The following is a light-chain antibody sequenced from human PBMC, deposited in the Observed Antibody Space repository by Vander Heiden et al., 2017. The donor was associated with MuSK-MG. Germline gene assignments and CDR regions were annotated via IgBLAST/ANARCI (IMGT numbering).Light chain of an antibody. J-gene: IGKJ4*01. CDR3: CQEEDSSLT. CDR1: QFIGTW. Sequence: DIQMTQSPSTLSASVGDRVTITCRASQFIGTWLAWYQQKPGQAPKLLIHKASTFLNGVPSTFSGGGSARPFTLRIIGSLPADFATSYCCQEEDSSLTFGGGTTVDI. CDR2: KAS. V-gene: IGKV1-5*03.